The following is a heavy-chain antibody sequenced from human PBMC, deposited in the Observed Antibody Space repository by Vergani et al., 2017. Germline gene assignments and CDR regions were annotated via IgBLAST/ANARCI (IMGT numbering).Heavy chain of an antibody. D-gene: IGHD4-17*01. Sequence: QVQLQESGPGLVKPSETLSLTCTVSGGSISSYYWSWIRQPPGKGLEWIGYIYYSGSTNYNPSLKSRVTISVDTSKNQFSLKLSSVTAADTAVYYCASGIYGDYVSYYGMDVWGQGTTVTVSS. CDR2: IYYSGST. CDR3: ASGIYGDYVSYYGMDV. V-gene: IGHV4-59*01. CDR1: GGSISSYY. J-gene: IGHJ6*02.